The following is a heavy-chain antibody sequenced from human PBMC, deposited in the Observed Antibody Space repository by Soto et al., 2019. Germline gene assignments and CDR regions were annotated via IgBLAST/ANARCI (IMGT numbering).Heavy chain of an antibody. D-gene: IGHD1-7*01. CDR3: ARGRVGTTYWNWFGP. J-gene: IGHJ5*02. Sequence: PSETLSITCTFYGTSFSYYYLSWIRQPPGKGLEWIGESNHGGSTDYNPSLESRVTISVDTSKNQFSLRLRSVTAADTAVYYCARGRVGTTYWNWFGPWGQGTLVTVSS. CDR2: SNHGGST. V-gene: IGHV4-34*01. CDR1: GTSFSYYY.